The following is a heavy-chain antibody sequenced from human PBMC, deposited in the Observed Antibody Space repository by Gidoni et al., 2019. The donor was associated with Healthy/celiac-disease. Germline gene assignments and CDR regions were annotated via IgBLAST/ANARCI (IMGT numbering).Heavy chain of an antibody. D-gene: IGHD1-26*01. CDR3: ARVWGPFDY. J-gene: IGHJ4*02. V-gene: IGHV4-34*01. CDR2: INHSGST. CDR1: GGSFSGYY. Sequence: QVQLQQWGAGLLKPSETLSLTCAVYGGSFSGYYWSWIRQPPGKGLEWIWEINHSGSTNYNPFLKSRVTISVDTSKNQFSLKLSSVTAADTAVYYCARVWGPFDYWGQGTLVTVSS.